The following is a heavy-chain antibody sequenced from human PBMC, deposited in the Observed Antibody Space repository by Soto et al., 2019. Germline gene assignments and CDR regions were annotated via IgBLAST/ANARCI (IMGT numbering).Heavy chain of an antibody. J-gene: IGHJ6*02. CDR3: ASMHHKDYYGMDV. Sequence: SETLSLTCAVSGYSISSGYYWGWIRQPPGKGLEWIGSIYHSGSTYYNPSLKSRVTISVDTSKNQFSLKPSSVTAADTAVYYCASMHHKDYYGMDVWGQGTTVTVSS. CDR2: IYHSGST. D-gene: IGHD2-2*01. V-gene: IGHV4-38-2*01. CDR1: GYSISSGYY.